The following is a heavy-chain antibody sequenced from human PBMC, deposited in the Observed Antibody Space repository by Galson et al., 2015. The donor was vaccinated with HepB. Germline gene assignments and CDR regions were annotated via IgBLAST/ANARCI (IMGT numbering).Heavy chain of an antibody. CDR3: AKDFIAVAGIFDY. CDR1: GFTFSSYS. CDR2: ISSSSSYI. J-gene: IGHJ4*02. Sequence: SLRLSCAASGFTFSSYSMNWVRQAPGKGLEWVSSISSSSSYIYYADSVKGRFTISRDNAKNSLYLQMNSLRAEDTAVYYCAKDFIAVAGIFDYWGQGTLVTVSS. D-gene: IGHD6-19*01. V-gene: IGHV3-21*01.